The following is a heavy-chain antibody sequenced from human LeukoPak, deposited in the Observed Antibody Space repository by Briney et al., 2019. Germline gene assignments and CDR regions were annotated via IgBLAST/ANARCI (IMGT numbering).Heavy chain of an antibody. CDR3: ARGMGMDV. CDR2: IWYNGSNK. V-gene: IGHV3-33*01. Sequence: GRSLRLSCAASGFTFSSYGMHWVRRAPGKGLEWVAVIWYNGSNKYYADSVKGRFTISRDNSKNTLYLQMNSLRAEDTAVYYCARGMGMDVWGQGTTVTVSS. D-gene: IGHD2-8*01. CDR1: GFTFSSYG. J-gene: IGHJ6*02.